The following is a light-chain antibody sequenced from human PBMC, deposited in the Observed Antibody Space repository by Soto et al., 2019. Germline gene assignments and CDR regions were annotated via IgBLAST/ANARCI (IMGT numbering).Light chain of an antibody. CDR3: CSYAGSYTLL. CDR1: SSDVGAYNY. Sequence: QSALTQPRSVSGSPGQSVTISCTGTSSDVGAYNYVSWYQHRPGKAPKLMIYDVSKRPSGVPDRFSGSKSGNTASLTISGLQTEDDADYYCCSYAGSYTLLFGGGTKLTVL. J-gene: IGLJ2*01. CDR2: DVS. V-gene: IGLV2-11*01.